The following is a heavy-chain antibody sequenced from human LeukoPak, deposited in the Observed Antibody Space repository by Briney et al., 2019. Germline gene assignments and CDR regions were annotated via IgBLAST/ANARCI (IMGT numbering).Heavy chain of an antibody. CDR3: ARHNQGSPDY. V-gene: IGHV3-48*01. Sequence: GGSLRLSCVASVFIFSYYDMDWVRQAPGKGLEWISYISSSRSIMYYADSVLGRFTVSRDNAENTLYLQMNSLRGDDTAVYYCARHNQGSPDYWGQGTLVTVSS. J-gene: IGHJ4*02. CDR2: ISSSRSIM. CDR1: VFIFSYYD.